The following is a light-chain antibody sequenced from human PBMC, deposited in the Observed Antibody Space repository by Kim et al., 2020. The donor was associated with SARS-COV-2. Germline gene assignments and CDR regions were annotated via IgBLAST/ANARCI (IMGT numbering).Light chain of an antibody. J-gene: IGKJ1*01. V-gene: IGKV3-15*01. Sequence: VSPGERATLSCRASQSVSSYLAWYQQKPGQAPSLLIYDASTRAPGIPARFSASGSGTEFTLTISSLQSEDFAVYYCQQYNSWPRTFGQGTKVDIK. CDR1: QSVSSY. CDR3: QQYNSWPRT. CDR2: DAS.